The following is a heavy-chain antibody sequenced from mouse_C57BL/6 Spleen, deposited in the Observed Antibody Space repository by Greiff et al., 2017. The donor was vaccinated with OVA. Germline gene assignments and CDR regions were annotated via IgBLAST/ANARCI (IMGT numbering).Heavy chain of an antibody. D-gene: IGHD2-4*01. V-gene: IGHV1-55*01. CDR2: IYPGSGST. Sequence: VQLQQPGAELVKPGASVKMSCKASGYTFTSYWITWVKQRPGQGLEWIGDIYPGSGSTNYNEKFKSKATLTVDTSSSTAYMQLSSLTSEDSAVYYWARGNIYYDYDGDYYDMEDWGKGTSVTVSS. J-gene: IGHJ4*01. CDR3: ARGNIYYDYDGDYYDMED. CDR1: GYTFTSYW.